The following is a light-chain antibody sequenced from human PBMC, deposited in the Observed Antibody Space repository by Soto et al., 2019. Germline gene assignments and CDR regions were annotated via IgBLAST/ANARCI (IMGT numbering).Light chain of an antibody. CDR2: LGS. CDR3: MQALQTPST. J-gene: IGKJ1*01. Sequence: DIVMTQSPLSLPVTPGEPASISCRSSQSLLHSNGYNYLDWYLQKPAQSPQLLIYLGSNRASGVPDMFSGSGAGTDFTLKISRVEAEDVGVYYCMQALQTPSTFGQGTKVEIK. V-gene: IGKV2-28*01. CDR1: QSLLHSNGYNY.